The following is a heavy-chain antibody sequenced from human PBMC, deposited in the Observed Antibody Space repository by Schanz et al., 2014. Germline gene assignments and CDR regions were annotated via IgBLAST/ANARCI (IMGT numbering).Heavy chain of an antibody. CDR2: ISSDGNQQ. V-gene: IGHV3-30*04. CDR3: ARDIKKQLVDSKDYYYGMDV. D-gene: IGHD6-13*01. CDR1: GFTFSNYA. Sequence: QVQLVESGGGVVRPGGSLRLSCAGSGFTFSNYAIHWVRLAPGKGLEWVGVISSDGNQQYYVDSVRGRFTMSRDNSKNTVYLRMNGPRIEDTAVYFCARDIKKQLVDSKDYYYGMDVWGQGTTVTVSS. J-gene: IGHJ6*02.